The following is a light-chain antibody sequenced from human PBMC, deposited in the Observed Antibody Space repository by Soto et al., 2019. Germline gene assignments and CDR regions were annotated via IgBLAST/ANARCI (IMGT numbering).Light chain of an antibody. CDR1: QTVSRY. CDR3: QQYNAWPRT. Sequence: EIVMTQSPATLSVSPGERATLSFRASQTVSRYLAWYQQKPGQAPKLLIYDASNLATGIPARFSGSGSGTEFTLTITSLQPEDFATYYCQQYNAWPRTFGPGTKVDIK. CDR2: DAS. J-gene: IGKJ1*01. V-gene: IGKV3-15*01.